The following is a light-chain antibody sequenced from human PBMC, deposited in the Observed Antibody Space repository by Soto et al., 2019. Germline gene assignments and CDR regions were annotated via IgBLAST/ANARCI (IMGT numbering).Light chain of an antibody. CDR1: NIGNKS. J-gene: IGLJ1*01. Sequence: SYELTQPPSVTVAPGKTARITCGGNNIGNKSVHWHKQKPGQAPVLVVYDDSDRPSGIPERFSGSNSGNTATLTISRVEAGDEADYYCKVWDSSSERYVFGTGTKVTVL. V-gene: IGLV3-21*03. CDR3: KVWDSSSERYV. CDR2: DDS.